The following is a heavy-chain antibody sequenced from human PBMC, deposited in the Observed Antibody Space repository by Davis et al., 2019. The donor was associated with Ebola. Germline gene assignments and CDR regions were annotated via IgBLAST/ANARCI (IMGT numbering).Heavy chain of an antibody. CDR3: AKDGYCTNGVCDDY. CDR1: GFTFSKYW. CDR2: INEDGSEK. Sequence: GESLKISCAASGFTFSKYWMNWVRQAPGKGLEWVASINEDGSEKHHVDSVKGRFTISRDNSKNTLYLQMNSLRAEDTAVYYCAKDGYCTNGVCDDYWGQGTLVTVSS. J-gene: IGHJ4*02. D-gene: IGHD2-8*01. V-gene: IGHV3-7*03.